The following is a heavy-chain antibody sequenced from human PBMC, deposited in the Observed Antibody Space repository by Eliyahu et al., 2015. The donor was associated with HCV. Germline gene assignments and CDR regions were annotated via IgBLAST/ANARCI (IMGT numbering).Heavy chain of an antibody. Sequence: EVQLVESGGGLVQPGGSLXLXCXASGFTFNTYWMSWVRQAPGKGLEWVANIKQDGSEKDYVDSVKGRFTISRDNAKNSLYLQMNSLRAEDTAVFYCARDRLSFFDYWGQGTLVTVSS. CDR3: ARDRLSFFDY. V-gene: IGHV3-7*03. D-gene: IGHD3-16*02. CDR1: GFTFNTYW. J-gene: IGHJ4*02. CDR2: IKQDGSEK.